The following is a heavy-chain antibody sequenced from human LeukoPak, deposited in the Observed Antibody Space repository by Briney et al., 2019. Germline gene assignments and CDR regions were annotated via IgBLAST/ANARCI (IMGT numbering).Heavy chain of an antibody. J-gene: IGHJ6*03. D-gene: IGHD3-22*01. Sequence: PSETLSLTCTVSGGSISSYYWSWIRQPPGKRLEWIGHIFVGGSTNHNPSPKSRVTISVDTSRSQFFLNLASVTAADTAVYYCARSSEGRYYYDSSGYSYYYYYMDVWGKGTTVTISS. CDR2: IFVGGST. CDR3: ARSSEGRYYYDSSGYSYYYYYMDV. V-gene: IGHV4-59*01. CDR1: GGSISSYY.